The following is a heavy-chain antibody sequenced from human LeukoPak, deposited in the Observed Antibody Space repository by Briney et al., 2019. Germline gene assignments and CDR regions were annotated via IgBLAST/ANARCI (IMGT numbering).Heavy chain of an antibody. CDR1: GGSTSSSSYY. J-gene: IGHJ4*02. CDR3: ASPYGSGSYYDY. CDR2: IYYSGST. V-gene: IGHV4-39*07. D-gene: IGHD3-10*01. Sequence: PSETLSLTCTVSGGSTSSSSYYWGWIRQPPGKGLEWIGSIYYSGSTNYNPSLKSRVTISVDTSKNQFSLKLSSVTAADTAVYYCASPYGSGSYYDYWGQGTLVTVSS.